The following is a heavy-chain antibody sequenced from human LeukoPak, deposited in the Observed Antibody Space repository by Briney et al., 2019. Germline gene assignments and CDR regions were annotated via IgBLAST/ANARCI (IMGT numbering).Heavy chain of an antibody. J-gene: IGHJ4*02. Sequence: GGSLRLSCAASGFTFSSYAMNWVRQAPGKGLEGGAVISHDGSNEYYADSVKGRFTISRDNSKNTLYLQMNSLRAEDTAVYYCARDLEILGYGSGGTCYSNGYGYWGQGTLVTVSS. CDR2: ISHDGSNE. D-gene: IGHD2-15*01. CDR3: ARDLEILGYGSGGTCYSNGYGY. V-gene: IGHV3-30-3*01. CDR1: GFTFSSYA.